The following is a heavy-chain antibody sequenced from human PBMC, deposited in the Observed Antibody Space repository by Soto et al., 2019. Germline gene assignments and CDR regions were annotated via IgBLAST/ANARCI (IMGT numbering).Heavy chain of an antibody. Sequence: ASVKVSCKASGYTFTSYAMHWVRQAPGQRLEWMGWINAGNGNTKYSQKFQGRVTITRDTSASTAYMELSSLRSEGTAVYYCARAPGLRYFDWLLPWGQGTLVTVSS. CDR2: INAGNGNT. CDR1: GYTFTSYA. D-gene: IGHD3-9*01. V-gene: IGHV1-3*01. CDR3: ARAPGLRYFDWLLP. J-gene: IGHJ5*02.